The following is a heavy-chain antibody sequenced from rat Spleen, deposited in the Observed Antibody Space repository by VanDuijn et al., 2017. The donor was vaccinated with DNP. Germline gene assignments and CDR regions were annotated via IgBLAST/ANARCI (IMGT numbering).Heavy chain of an antibody. J-gene: IGHJ2*01. CDR2: IQSGGST. CDR1: GFSLTSYH. V-gene: IGHV2-27*01. Sequence: QVQLKESGPGLVQPSQTLSLTCTVSGFSLTSYHVHWVRQPPGKGLEWMGRIQSGGSTDNNSALKSRLSISRDTSKSQVFLKMNSVQTEDTAMYFCARSPLSGGDYLGQGVMVTVSS. D-gene: IGHD1-11*01. CDR3: ARSPLSGGDY.